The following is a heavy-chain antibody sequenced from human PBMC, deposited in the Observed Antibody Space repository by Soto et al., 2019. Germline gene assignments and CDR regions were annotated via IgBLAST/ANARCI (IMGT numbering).Heavy chain of an antibody. CDR2: IFHSGTT. Sequence: QVQLQESGPGLVKPSGTLSLTCAVSGASISSTNWWSWVRQAPGEGLEWIGEIFHSGTTTYNPSLKSGVIISMDTSTNQLSLRLDSVTAADTAVYFCARHIAVHTTRGFDYWGQGTLVTGSS. V-gene: IGHV4-4*02. D-gene: IGHD2-15*01. CDR3: ARHIAVHTTRGFDY. CDR1: GASISSTNW. J-gene: IGHJ4*02.